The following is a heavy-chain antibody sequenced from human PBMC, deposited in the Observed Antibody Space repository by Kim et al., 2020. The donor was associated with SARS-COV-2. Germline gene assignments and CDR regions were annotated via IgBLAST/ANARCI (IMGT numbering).Heavy chain of an antibody. V-gene: IGHV5-51*01. D-gene: IGHD5-12*01. J-gene: IGHJ3*02. Sequence: FQGQVTISADKSISTAYLQWSSLKASDTAMYYCARRGLGVATTDDAFDIWGQGTMVTVSS. CDR3: ARRGLGVATTDDAFDI.